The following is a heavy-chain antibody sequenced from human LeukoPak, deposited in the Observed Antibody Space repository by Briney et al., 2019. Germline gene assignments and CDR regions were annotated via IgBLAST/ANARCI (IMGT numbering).Heavy chain of an antibody. D-gene: IGHD6-19*01. V-gene: IGHV1-69*13. CDR3: ASMGSEVAVAGTDY. CDR2: IIPIFGTA. CDR1: GYTFTSYY. J-gene: IGHJ4*02. Sequence: SVKVSCKASGYTFTSYYMHWVRQAPGQGLEWMGGIIPIFGTANYAQKFQGRVTITADESTSTACMELSSLRSEDTAVYYCASMGSEVAVAGTDYWGQGTLVTVSS.